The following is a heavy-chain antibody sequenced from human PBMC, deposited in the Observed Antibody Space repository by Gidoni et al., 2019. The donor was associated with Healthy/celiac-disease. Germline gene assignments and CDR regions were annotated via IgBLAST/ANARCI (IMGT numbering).Heavy chain of an antibody. Sequence: ELQLLESVGGLVQPGGSLRLSCAASGFSLSSYAVSWVRQAPGKGLEWGLAISGSGGSTYYADSVKGRFTISRDNSKNTLYLQMNSLRAEDTAVYYCAKKYSSGWLLDYWGQGTLVTVSS. CDR2: ISGSGGST. CDR1: GFSLSSYA. J-gene: IGHJ4*02. D-gene: IGHD6-19*01. V-gene: IGHV3-23*01. CDR3: AKKYSSGWLLDY.